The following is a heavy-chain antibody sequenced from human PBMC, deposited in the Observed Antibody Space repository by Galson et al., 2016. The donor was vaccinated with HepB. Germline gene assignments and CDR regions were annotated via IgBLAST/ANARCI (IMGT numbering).Heavy chain of an antibody. CDR2: IYYSGST. V-gene: IGHV4-39*01. J-gene: IGHJ4*02. CDR1: GGSISSRSYY. CDR3: ARHRTDGDYFDY. D-gene: IGHD4-17*01. Sequence: SETLSLTCTVSGGSISSRSYYWGWIRQPPGKGLEWIGSIYYSGSTYYNPSLKSRVTLSVDTSKNQFSLKLSSVTAADTAVYLCARHRTDGDYFDYWGQGTSVTVSS.